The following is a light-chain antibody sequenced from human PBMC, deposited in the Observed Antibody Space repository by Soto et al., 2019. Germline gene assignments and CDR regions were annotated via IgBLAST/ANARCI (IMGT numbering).Light chain of an antibody. CDR1: QSVSSN. Sequence: EIVMTQSPATLSVSPGERATLSCRASQSVSSNLAWYQQKPGQAPRLLIYGASTRATGIPARFSGSGSGKEFTLTISSLQSEYFAVSYCQQYNNWPRTFSQGTKLESK. CDR3: QQYNNWPRT. V-gene: IGKV3-15*01. CDR2: GAS. J-gene: IGKJ2*01.